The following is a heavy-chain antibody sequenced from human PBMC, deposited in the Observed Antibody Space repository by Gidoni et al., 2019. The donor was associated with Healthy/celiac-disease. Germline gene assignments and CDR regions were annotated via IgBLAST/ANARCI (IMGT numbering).Heavy chain of an antibody. Sequence: SCAASGIKYSNAGRSWVRQAPGKGLEWVCRIKSKTSGGTTDYAAPVKGRFTISSDDSKHTLYLQMTRLNPADTAVYSCTTDQGDYYYYYYMHVWGKGPTVTVSS. D-gene: IGHD3-16*01. CDR1: GIKYSNAG. CDR3: TTDQGDYYYYYYMHV. CDR2: IKSKTSGGTT. J-gene: IGHJ6*03. V-gene: IGHV3-15*01.